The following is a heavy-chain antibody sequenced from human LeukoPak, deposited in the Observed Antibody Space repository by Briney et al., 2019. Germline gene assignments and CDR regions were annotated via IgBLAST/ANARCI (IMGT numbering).Heavy chain of an antibody. CDR1: GGTFTSYA. Sequence: ASVKVSCKASGGTFTSYAISRVRQAPGQGLEWMGRIIPIFGTANYAQKFQGRVTITTGESTSTAYMELSSLRSEDTAVYYCARGGVAVAGASDAFDIWGQGTMVTVSS. J-gene: IGHJ3*02. CDR3: ARGGVAVAGASDAFDI. V-gene: IGHV1-69*05. D-gene: IGHD6-19*01. CDR2: IIPIFGTA.